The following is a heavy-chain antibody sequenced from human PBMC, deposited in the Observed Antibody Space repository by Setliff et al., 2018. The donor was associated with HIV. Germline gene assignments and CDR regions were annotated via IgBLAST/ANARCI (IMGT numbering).Heavy chain of an antibody. CDR3: AKEGFNVIRYLDWLSAEWLDY. J-gene: IGHJ4*02. D-gene: IGHD3-9*01. CDR1: GFTFSTYA. V-gene: IGHV3-23*01. Sequence: AGGSLRLSCAASGFTFSTYAMTWVRQAPGKGLEWVSAISGSGDNPYYADSVKGRFTISRDNSKNTLFLQMNSLRAEDTAVYYCAKEGFNVIRYLDWLSAEWLDYCGQGTRVTVSS. CDR2: ISGSGDNP.